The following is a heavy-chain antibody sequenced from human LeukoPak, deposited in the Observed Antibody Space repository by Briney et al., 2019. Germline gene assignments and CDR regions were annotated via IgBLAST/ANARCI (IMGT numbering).Heavy chain of an antibody. CDR1: GYSISSGYY. V-gene: IGHV4-38-2*02. D-gene: IGHD5-18*01. CDR3: ARGLYSYGPTGFDY. Sequence: SETLSLTCTVSGYSISSGYYWGWIRQPPGKGLEWVGSIYHSGRTYYNPSLKSRVTISVDTSKNQFSLKLSSVTAADTAVYYCARGLYSYGPTGFDYWGQGTLVTVSS. CDR2: IYHSGRT. J-gene: IGHJ4*02.